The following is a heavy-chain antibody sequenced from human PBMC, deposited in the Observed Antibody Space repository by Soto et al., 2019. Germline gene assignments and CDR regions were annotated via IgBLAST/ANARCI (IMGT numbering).Heavy chain of an antibody. V-gene: IGHV1-69*01. CDR2: IIPIFGTA. J-gene: IGHJ5*02. Sequence: QVQLVQSGAEVKKPGSSVKVSCKASGGTFSSYAISWVRQAPGQGLEWMGGIIPIFGTANYAQKFQGRVTITADESTSTAYMELSSLRSEDTAVYYCAREGVTGITGTTWNWFDPWGQGTLVTVSS. CDR1: GGTFSSYA. CDR3: AREGVTGITGTTWNWFDP. D-gene: IGHD1-7*01.